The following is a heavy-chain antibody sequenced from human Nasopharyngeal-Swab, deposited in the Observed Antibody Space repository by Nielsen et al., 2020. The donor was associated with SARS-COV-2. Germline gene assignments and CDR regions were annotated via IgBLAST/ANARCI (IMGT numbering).Heavy chain of an antibody. CDR3: AKDFYFG. D-gene: IGHD3-9*01. CDR2: IIASGGST. CDR1: GFTFSSYA. V-gene: IGHV3-23*01. J-gene: IGHJ4*02. Sequence: SLKISCAASGFTFSSYAMSWVRQAPGKGLEWVSAIIASGGSTYYADSVKGRFTISKHKSKNTLYLQMNSLRAEDTALYYRAKDFYFGWGQGTLVTVSS.